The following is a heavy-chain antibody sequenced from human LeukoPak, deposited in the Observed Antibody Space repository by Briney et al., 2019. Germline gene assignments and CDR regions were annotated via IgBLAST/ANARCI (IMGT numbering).Heavy chain of an antibody. CDR3: ARDRSKSCSGGSCYLRPFDY. V-gene: IGHV1-46*01. CDR1: GGTFSSYA. CDR2: INPSGGSR. Sequence: ASVKVSCKASGGTFSSYAISWVRQAPGQGLEWMGIINPSGGSRSNTQKFQGRVTMTRDTSTSTVYMELSSLRSEDTAVYYCARDRSKSCSGGSCYLRPFDYWGQGTLVTVSS. D-gene: IGHD2-15*01. J-gene: IGHJ4*02.